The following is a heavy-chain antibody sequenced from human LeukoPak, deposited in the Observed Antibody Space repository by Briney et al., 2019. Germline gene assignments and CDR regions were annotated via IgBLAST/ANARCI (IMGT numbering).Heavy chain of an antibody. V-gene: IGHV1-46*01. J-gene: IGHJ3*02. D-gene: IGHD5-18*01. Sequence: ASVKVSCKASGYTFTSYYMHWVRQAPGQGLEWMGIINPSGGSTSYAQKFQGRVTMTRDTSTSTVYMELSSLRSEDTAVYYCARGGGIGYSYGYAFDIWGQGTMVTVSS. CDR2: INPSGGST. CDR1: GYTFTSYY. CDR3: ARGGGIGYSYGYAFDI.